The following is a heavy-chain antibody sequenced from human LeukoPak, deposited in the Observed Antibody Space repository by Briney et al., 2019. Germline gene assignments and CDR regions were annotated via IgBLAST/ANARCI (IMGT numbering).Heavy chain of an antibody. J-gene: IGHJ4*02. CDR3: ARGSCSGGSCYDPLDY. V-gene: IGHV4-34*01. CDR1: GGSFSGYY. D-gene: IGHD2-15*01. Sequence: SETLSLTCAVYGGSFSGYYWSWIRQPPGKGLEWIGEINHSGSTNYNPSLKSRVTISVDTSKNQFSLKLSSVTAADTAVYYCARGSCSGGSCYDPLDYWGQGTLVTVSS. CDR2: INHSGST.